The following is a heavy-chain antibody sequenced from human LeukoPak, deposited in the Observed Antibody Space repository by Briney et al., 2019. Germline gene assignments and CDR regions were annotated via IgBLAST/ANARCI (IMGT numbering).Heavy chain of an antibody. V-gene: IGHV4-31*03. J-gene: IGHJ4*02. CDR1: GGSISSGGYY. Sequence: SETLSLTCTVSGGSISSGGYYWSWIRQHPGKGLEWIGYIYYSGSTYYNPSLKSRVTISVDTSKNQFPLKPSSVTAADTAVYYCARAYDSTSPVDYWGQGTLVTVSS. CDR2: IYYSGST. D-gene: IGHD3-3*01. CDR3: ARAYDSTSPVDY.